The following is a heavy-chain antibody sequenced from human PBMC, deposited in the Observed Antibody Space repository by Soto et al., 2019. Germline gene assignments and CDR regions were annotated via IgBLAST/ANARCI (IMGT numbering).Heavy chain of an antibody. CDR2: IYNSGTT. CDR3: ARDPAP. Sequence: SETLSLTCTVSGGSITRGGYYWSWIRQHPGKGLEWIGYIYNSGTTYYNPSLKSRVTISVDTSKNQFSLKLTSVTAADTAVYYCARDPAPWGQGTLVTVS. J-gene: IGHJ5*02. CDR1: GGSITRGGYY. V-gene: IGHV4-31*03.